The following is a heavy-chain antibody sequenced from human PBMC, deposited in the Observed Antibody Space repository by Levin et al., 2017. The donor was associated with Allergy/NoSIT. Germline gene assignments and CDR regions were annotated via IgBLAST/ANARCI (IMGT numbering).Heavy chain of an antibody. J-gene: IGHJ6*02. CDR2: LYSNGRT. V-gene: IGHV3-66*01. Sequence: LAGGSLRLSCAASGFTVSSNYMSWVRQAPGKGLEWVSVLYSNGRTYYADSVKGRFTISRDNSKNTLYLQMSSLRAEDTAVYYCARDGPRASYYYYGMDVWGQGTTVTVSS. CDR3: ARDGPRASYYYYGMDV. CDR1: GFTVSSNY.